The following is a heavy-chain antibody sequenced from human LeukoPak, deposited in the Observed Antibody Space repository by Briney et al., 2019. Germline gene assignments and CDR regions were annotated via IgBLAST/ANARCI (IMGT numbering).Heavy chain of an antibody. CDR1: SSGGYD. V-gene: IGHV3-9*01. Sequence: SSGGYDWSWIRQHPGKGLEWVSGISWNSGNIGYADSVKGRFTISRDNAKNSLYLQMNSLRAEDAALYYCAKDMAIVVVTQPDYWGQGTLVTVSS. CDR2: ISWNSGNI. D-gene: IGHD3-22*01. J-gene: IGHJ4*02. CDR3: AKDMAIVVVTQPDY.